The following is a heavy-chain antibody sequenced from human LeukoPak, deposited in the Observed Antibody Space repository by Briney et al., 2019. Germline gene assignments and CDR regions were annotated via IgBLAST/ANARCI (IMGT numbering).Heavy chain of an antibody. V-gene: IGHV3-23*01. J-gene: IGHJ4*02. D-gene: IGHD3-10*02. CDR3: AKRPAAVRGVIPYVDY. Sequence: GGSLRLSCAASGFMFRSSSMSWVRQVPGKGLEGVSTISASAGNIYYADSVKGRFTISRDNSKNTLFLQMNSLRAEDTAIYYCAKRPAAVRGVIPYVDYWGQGTLVTVSS. CDR1: GFMFRSSS. CDR2: ISASAGNI.